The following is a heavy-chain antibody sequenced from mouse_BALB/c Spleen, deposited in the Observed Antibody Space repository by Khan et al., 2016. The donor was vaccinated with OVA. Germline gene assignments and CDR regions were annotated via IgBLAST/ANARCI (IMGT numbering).Heavy chain of an antibody. CDR1: GYSFTGYN. D-gene: IGHD2-4*01. CDR2: ISCYNGAT. V-gene: IGHV1S34*01. CDR3: TRYTMITARAMDY. Sequence: LVKTGASVKISCKASGYSFTGYNMHWVKQSHGKSLEWIGYISCYNGATSYNQKFKGKATFTVDTSSSTAYMQFNSLTSEDAAVYYSTRYTMITARAMDYWGQGTSVTVSS. J-gene: IGHJ4*01.